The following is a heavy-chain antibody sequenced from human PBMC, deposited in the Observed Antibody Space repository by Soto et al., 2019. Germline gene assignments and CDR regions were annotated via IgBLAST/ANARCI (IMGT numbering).Heavy chain of an antibody. CDR2: IIPIFGTA. CDR3: ARGSSDGYNYPFDY. CDR1: GGTFSSYA. D-gene: IGHD5-12*01. Sequence: EASVKVSCKASGGTFSSYAISWVRQAPGQGLEWMGGIIPIFGTANYAQKFQGRVTITADESTSTAYMELSSLRSEDTAVYYCARGSSDGYNYPFDYWGQGTLVTVSS. V-gene: IGHV1-69*13. J-gene: IGHJ4*02.